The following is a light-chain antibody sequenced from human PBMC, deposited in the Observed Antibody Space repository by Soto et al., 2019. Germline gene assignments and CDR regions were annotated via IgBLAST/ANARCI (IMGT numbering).Light chain of an antibody. V-gene: IGKV3-15*01. CDR3: QQYSKWSWT. Sequence: EIVMTQSPATLSVSPGERATLSCRASQSVGSSLAWYQQKPGQGPRLLIFGASTRATGIAAKFSGSGSGTEVTLTITSLQAEDFAVYYCQQYSKWSWTFGQGTKVDIK. CDR2: GAS. J-gene: IGKJ1*01. CDR1: QSVGSS.